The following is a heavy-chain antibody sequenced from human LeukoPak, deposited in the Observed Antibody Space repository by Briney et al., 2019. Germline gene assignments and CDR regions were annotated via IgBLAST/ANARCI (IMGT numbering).Heavy chain of an antibody. CDR3: ARTSRHYYGSGSNLTPWPAGMDV. D-gene: IGHD3-10*01. J-gene: IGHJ6*02. V-gene: IGHV4-59*01. Sequence: SETLSLTCTVSGGSISGFFWTWIRQPPGKELEWIGSIYYSGSSTKYNPSLKSRVTISVDTSKSQFSLKLNSATAADTAVYYCARTSRHYYGSGSNLTPWPAGMDVWGQGTMVTVSS. CDR2: IYYSGSST. CDR1: GGSISGFF.